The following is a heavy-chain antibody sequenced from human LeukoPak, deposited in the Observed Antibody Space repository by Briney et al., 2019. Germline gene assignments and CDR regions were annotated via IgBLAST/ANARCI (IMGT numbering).Heavy chain of an antibody. J-gene: IGHJ4*02. CDR3: ARFRDYSDSPIFDY. Sequence: SETLSLTCAVYGGSFSGYYWSWIRQPPGKGLEWIGEINHSGSTNYNPSLKSRVTISVDTSKNQFSLKLSSVTAADTAVYYCARFRDYSDSPIFDYWGQGTLVTVSS. CDR1: GGSFSGYY. CDR2: INHSGST. V-gene: IGHV4-34*01. D-gene: IGHD4-11*01.